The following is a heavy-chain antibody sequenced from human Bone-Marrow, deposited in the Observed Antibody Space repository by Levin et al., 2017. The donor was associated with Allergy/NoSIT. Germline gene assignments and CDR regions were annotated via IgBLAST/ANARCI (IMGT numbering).Heavy chain of an antibody. Sequence: PGGSLRLSCVVSGFPFSGYAMHWVRQAPGKGLEWVAVISGDGSSEYYADSVNGRFTISRDNSKNSLSLEMNSLRVDDTAVYYCARDSCSTTRCYAGESYFDHWGQGTLVTVSS. J-gene: IGHJ4*02. CDR1: GFPFSGYA. V-gene: IGHV3-30*01. CDR3: ARDSCSTTRCYAGESYFDH. CDR2: ISGDGSSE. D-gene: IGHD2-2*01.